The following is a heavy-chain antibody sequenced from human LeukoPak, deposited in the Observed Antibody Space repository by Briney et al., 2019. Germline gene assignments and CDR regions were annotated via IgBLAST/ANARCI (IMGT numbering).Heavy chain of an antibody. CDR1: GLTFSSYA. J-gene: IGHJ4*02. V-gene: IGHV3-23*01. CDR3: AKDRRYSYVTYYFDY. D-gene: IGHD5-18*01. CDR2: ISGSGGST. Sequence: PGGSLRLSCAAPGLTFSSYAMSSVRQAPGNGLEWVSAISGSGGSTYYADSVKGRFTISRDNSKNTLYLQMNSLRAEDTAVYYCAKDRRYSYVTYYFDYWGQGTLVTVSS.